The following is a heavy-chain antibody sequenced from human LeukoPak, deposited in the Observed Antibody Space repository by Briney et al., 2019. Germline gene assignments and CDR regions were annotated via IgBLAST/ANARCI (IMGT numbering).Heavy chain of an antibody. V-gene: IGHV4-30-4*08. Sequence: SETLSLTCTVSGGSISSGDYYWSWIRQPPGKGLEWIGYIYYSGSTYYNPSLKSRVTISVDTSKNQFSLKLSSVTAADTAAYYCARDRKYYYDSSGYHDYWGQGTLVTVSS. CDR1: GGSISSGDYY. J-gene: IGHJ4*02. CDR2: IYYSGST. CDR3: ARDRKYYYDSSGYHDY. D-gene: IGHD3-22*01.